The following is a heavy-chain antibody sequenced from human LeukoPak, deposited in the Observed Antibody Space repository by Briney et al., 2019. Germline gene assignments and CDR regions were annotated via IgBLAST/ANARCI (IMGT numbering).Heavy chain of an antibody. D-gene: IGHD6-6*01. J-gene: IGHJ4*02. Sequence: GGSLRLSCAASGFTFDDYAMHWVRQAPGKGLEWVSGISWNSGSIGYADSVKGRFTISRDNAKNSLYLQMNSLRAEDTALYYCARDMGLGIAARTIDYWGQGTLVTVSS. CDR3: ARDMGLGIAARTIDY. CDR2: ISWNSGSI. CDR1: GFTFDDYA. V-gene: IGHV3-9*01.